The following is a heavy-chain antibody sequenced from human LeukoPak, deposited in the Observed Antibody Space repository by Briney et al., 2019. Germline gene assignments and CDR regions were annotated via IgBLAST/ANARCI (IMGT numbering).Heavy chain of an antibody. Sequence: GASVKASRKVSGGTFGSYAIGGVRQAPGQGFDGMGGIIPIFGTANYAQKFQGRVTITADESTSTAYMELSSLRSEDTAVYYCARAGDGYNYYDYWGQGTLVTVSS. V-gene: IGHV1-69*13. CDR2: IIPIFGTA. J-gene: IGHJ4*02. D-gene: IGHD5-24*01. CDR1: GGTFGSYA. CDR3: ARAGDGYNYYDY.